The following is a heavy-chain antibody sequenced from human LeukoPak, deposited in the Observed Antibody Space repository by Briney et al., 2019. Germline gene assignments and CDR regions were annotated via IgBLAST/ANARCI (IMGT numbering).Heavy chain of an antibody. Sequence: GGSLRLSCAASGFTFSDYRMTWIRQAPGKGLEWVSYISGSSNYTNSADSVKGRFTTSRGNAKNSLYLQMNSLKAEDTAVYYCARDLRDILTRYQQYYFDYWGQGTLVTVSS. D-gene: IGHD3-9*01. V-gene: IGHV3-11*05. CDR2: ISGSSNYT. J-gene: IGHJ4*02. CDR1: GFTFSDYR. CDR3: ARDLRDILTRYQQYYFDY.